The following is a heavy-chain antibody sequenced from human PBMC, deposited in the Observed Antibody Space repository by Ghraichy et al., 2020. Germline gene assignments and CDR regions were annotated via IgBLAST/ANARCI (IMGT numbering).Heavy chain of an antibody. CDR2: ISYDGSNK. V-gene: IGHV3-30*04. Sequence: GGSLRLSCAASGFTFSSYAMHWVRQAPGKGLEWVAVISYDGSNKYYADSVKGRFTISRVNSKNTLYLQMNSLRAEDTAVYYCARDFRAQTYYDFWSGYLLPGYWGQGTLVTVSS. J-gene: IGHJ4*02. D-gene: IGHD3-3*01. CDR1: GFTFSSYA. CDR3: ARDFRAQTYYDFWSGYLLPGY.